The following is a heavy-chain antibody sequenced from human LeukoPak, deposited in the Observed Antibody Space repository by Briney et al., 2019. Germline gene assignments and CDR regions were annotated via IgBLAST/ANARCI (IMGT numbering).Heavy chain of an antibody. D-gene: IGHD3-22*01. CDR1: GYTFTGCY. CDR2: INPNSGGT. CDR3: ARDNRVYYYDSSGAWGDY. Sequence: ASVKVSCKASGYTFTGCYMHWVRQAPGQGLEWMGWINPNSGGTNYAQKFQGRVTMTRDTSISTAYMELSRLRSDDTAVYYCARDNRVYYYDSSGAWGDYWGQGTLVTVSS. V-gene: IGHV1-2*02. J-gene: IGHJ4*02.